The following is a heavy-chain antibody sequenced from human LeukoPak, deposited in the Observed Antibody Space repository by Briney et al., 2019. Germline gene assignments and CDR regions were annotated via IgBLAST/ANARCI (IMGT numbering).Heavy chain of an antibody. J-gene: IGHJ4*02. CDR3: ARGRVDTVLAH. Sequence: SETPSLTCSVSGDSIGSFYWSWIRQPPGEGLEWIGYIYYGGNTNYNPSLKSRVTISVDTSKNQFSLKVSSVTAADTAVYYCARGRVDTVLAHWGQGTLVTVSS. D-gene: IGHD5-18*01. CDR1: GDSIGSFY. V-gene: IGHV4-59*01. CDR2: IYYGGNT.